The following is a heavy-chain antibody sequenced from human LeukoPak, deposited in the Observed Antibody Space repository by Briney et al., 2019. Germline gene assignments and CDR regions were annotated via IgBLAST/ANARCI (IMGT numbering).Heavy chain of an antibody. J-gene: IGHJ3*02. Sequence: GGSLRLSCAASGFTVSSNYMSWVRQAPGKGLEWVSVIYSGGSTYYADSVEGRFTISRDNSKNTLYLQMNSLRAEDTAVYYCARETRGYYYDSSGSNDAFDIWGQGTMVTVSS. D-gene: IGHD3-22*01. V-gene: IGHV3-66*01. CDR3: ARETRGYYYDSSGSNDAFDI. CDR2: IYSGGST. CDR1: GFTVSSNY.